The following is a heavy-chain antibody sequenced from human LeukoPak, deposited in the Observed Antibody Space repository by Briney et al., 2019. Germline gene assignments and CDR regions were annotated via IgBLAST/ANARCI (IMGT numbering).Heavy chain of an antibody. CDR3: ARYLEVRYFDWLSAGDNWFDP. V-gene: IGHV1-8*01. Sequence: ASVKVSCKASGYTFTSYDINWVRQATGQGLEWMGWMNPNSGNTGYAQKFQGRVTMTRNTSISTAYMELSSLRSEDTAVYYCARYLEVRYFDWLSAGDNWFDPWGQGTLVTVSS. CDR1: GYTFTSYD. D-gene: IGHD3-9*01. CDR2: MNPNSGNT. J-gene: IGHJ5*02.